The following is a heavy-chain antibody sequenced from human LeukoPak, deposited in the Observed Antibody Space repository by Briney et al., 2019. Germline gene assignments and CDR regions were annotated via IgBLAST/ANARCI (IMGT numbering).Heavy chain of an antibody. J-gene: IGHJ4*02. D-gene: IGHD2-8*02. V-gene: IGHV4-59*13. CDR1: GASISDYF. CDR2: IYYKGDT. CDR3: ARDRRYCTGGTCYLDPYFDY. Sequence: SETLSLTCTVSGASISDYFWSWIRQSPGKGLEWIGYIYYKGDTNYNPSLTSRVTISMNTSKNQFSLKLKSVTSADTAVYYCARDRRYCTGGTCYLDPYFDYWAREPWSPSPQ.